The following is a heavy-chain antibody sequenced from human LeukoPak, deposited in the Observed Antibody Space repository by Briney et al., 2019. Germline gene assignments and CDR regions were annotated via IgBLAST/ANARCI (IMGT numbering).Heavy chain of an antibody. CDR3: ARGGWFHDR. CDR2: IHYSGNT. CDR1: GGSISSGYYY. V-gene: IGHV4-61*01. J-gene: IGHJ5*02. Sequence: TSETLSLTCTVSGGSISSGYYYWSWIRQPPGKGLEWIGNIHYSGNTNYNSSLKSRVTISVDTSKNQFSLKMISVTTADTAVYFCARGGWFHDRWGQGTLVTVSS. D-gene: IGHD6-19*01.